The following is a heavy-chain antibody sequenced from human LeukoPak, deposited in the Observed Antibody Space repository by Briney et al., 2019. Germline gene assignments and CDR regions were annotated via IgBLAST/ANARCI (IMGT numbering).Heavy chain of an antibody. CDR2: ISSSSSTI. Sequence: GGSLRLSCAASGFTFSSYSMNWVRQAPGQGLEWVSYISSSSSTIYYADSVKGQFTISRDNAMNSLYLQMNSLRAEDTAVYYCASSFDYYYYYMDVWGKGTTVTVSS. CDR3: ASSFDYYYYYMDV. V-gene: IGHV3-48*01. CDR1: GFTFSSYS. J-gene: IGHJ6*03.